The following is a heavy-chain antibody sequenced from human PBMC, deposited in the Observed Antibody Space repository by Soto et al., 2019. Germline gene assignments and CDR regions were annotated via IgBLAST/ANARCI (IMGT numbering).Heavy chain of an antibody. D-gene: IGHD2-15*01. V-gene: IGHV3-30*18. Sequence: PGGSLRLSCAASGFTFSSYGMHWVRQAPGKGLEWVAVISYDGSNKYYADSVKGRFTISRDNSKNTLYLQMNSLRAEDTAVYYCAKDQEEMVVAADYWGQGTLVTVSS. J-gene: IGHJ4*02. CDR2: ISYDGSNK. CDR3: AKDQEEMVVAADY. CDR1: GFTFSSYG.